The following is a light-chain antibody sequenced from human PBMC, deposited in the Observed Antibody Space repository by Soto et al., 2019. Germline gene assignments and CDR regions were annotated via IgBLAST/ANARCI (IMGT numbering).Light chain of an antibody. CDR1: QSVSSF. V-gene: IGKV3-11*01. Sequence: EIVLTQSPATLSLSPGERATLSCRASQSVSSFLAWYQQKSGQTPRLLLYDASNRATGIPARFSGSWSGTDFTLTISSIEHEDFEVYYCQNRSHWLGTFGPGTKVDIK. CDR2: DAS. CDR3: QNRSHWLGT. J-gene: IGKJ3*01.